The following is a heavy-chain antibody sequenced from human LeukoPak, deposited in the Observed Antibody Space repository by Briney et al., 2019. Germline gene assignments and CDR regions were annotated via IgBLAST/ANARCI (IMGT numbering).Heavy chain of an antibody. CDR1: GYTFTGYY. D-gene: IGHD3-10*01. CDR2: INPNSGGT. Sequence: ASVKVSCKASGYTFTGYYMHWVRQAPGQGLEWMGRINPNSGGTNYAQKFQGRVTMTRDTSISTAYMELSRLGSDDTAVYYCARDWYYYGSGTHQGVDYWGQGTLVTVSS. J-gene: IGHJ4*02. CDR3: ARDWYYYGSGTHQGVDY. V-gene: IGHV1-2*06.